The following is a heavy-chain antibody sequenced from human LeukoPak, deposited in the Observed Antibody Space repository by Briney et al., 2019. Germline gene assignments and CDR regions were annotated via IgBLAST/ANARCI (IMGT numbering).Heavy chain of an antibody. J-gene: IGHJ4*02. CDR2: IGSSGSTI. V-gene: IGHV3-11*01. CDR3: ARGARPVAMRNYFDY. Sequence: GGSLRLSCAASGFTFSDYYMSWIRQAPGKGLEWVAYIGSSGSTIYYADSVKGRFTISRDNAKKSLYLQMNSLRAEDTAVYYCARGARPVAMRNYFDYWGQGTLFTVSS. D-gene: IGHD2-2*01. CDR1: GFTFSDYY.